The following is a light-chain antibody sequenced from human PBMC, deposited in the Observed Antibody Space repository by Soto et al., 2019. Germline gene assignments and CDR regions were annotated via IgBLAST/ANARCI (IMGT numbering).Light chain of an antibody. CDR2: EVS. CDR3: RSYTSSSLYV. V-gene: IGLV2-14*01. CDR1: SSDVGGYNY. J-gene: IGLJ1*01. Sequence: QSALTQPASVSGSPGQSITISCTGTSSDVGGYNYVSWYQQHPGKAPKLMIYEVSNRPSGVSNRVSVSKSCNTASLTISRLQSEDEADYYCRSYTSSSLYVFGTGTKVTVL.